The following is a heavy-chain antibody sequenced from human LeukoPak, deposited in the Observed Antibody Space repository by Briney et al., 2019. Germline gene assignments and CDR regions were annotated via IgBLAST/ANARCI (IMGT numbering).Heavy chain of an antibody. V-gene: IGHV3-23*01. Sequence: RRCLRLSCPASGSTSNNYAMSWVRQAPGKVLEWVSAITGSGGDTYYADSVKGRFTMSRDNSKNTLYLHMNSLRAEDTALYYCAKADIGDYAFDYWGQGTLVTVSS. CDR3: AKADIGDYAFDY. D-gene: IGHD4-17*01. CDR2: ITGSGGDT. CDR1: GSTSNNYA. J-gene: IGHJ4*02.